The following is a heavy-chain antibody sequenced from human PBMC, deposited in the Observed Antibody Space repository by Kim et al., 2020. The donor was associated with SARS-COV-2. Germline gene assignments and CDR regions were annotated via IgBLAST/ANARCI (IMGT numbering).Heavy chain of an antibody. V-gene: IGHV3-72*01. CDR3: AARVHARGVYA. CDR1: GFTFTDHS. CDR2: TTSNGNTYTT. Sequence: GGSLRLSCAASGFTFTDHSMDWVRQAPGKGLEWLTRTTSNGNTYTTYAPSVNGSTIVTDENKNNALLLQKSMREADTTLYYCAARVHARGVYAWG. J-gene: IGHJ6*02. D-gene: IGHD2-8*01.